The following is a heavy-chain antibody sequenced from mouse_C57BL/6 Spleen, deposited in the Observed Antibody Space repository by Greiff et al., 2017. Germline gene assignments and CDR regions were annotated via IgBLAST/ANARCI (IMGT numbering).Heavy chain of an antibody. D-gene: IGHD1-1*01. J-gene: IGHJ1*03. CDR3: ARGYYGSSWYFDV. CDR2: IDPNSGGT. Sequence: QVQLQQPGAELVKPGASVKLSCKASGYTFTSYWMHWVKQRPGRGLEWIGWIDPNSGGTKYNEKFKSKATLTVDKPSSTAYMQLSSLTSEDSAVYYWARGYYGSSWYFDVWGTGTTVTVSS. V-gene: IGHV1-72*01. CDR1: GYTFTSYW.